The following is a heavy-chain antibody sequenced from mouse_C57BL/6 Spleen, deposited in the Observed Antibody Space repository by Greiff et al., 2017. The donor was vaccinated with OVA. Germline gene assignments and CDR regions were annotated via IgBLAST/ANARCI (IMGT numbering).Heavy chain of an antibody. CDR2: IDPENGDT. Sequence: VHVKQSGAELVRPGASVKLSCTASGFNIKDDYMHWVKQRPEQGLEWIGWIDPENGDTEYASKFQGKATITADTSSNTAYRQLSSLTSEDTAVYYCTTYGSSYAYWGQGTLVTVSA. V-gene: IGHV14-4*01. CDR3: TTYGSSYAY. J-gene: IGHJ3*01. CDR1: GFNIKDDY. D-gene: IGHD1-1*01.